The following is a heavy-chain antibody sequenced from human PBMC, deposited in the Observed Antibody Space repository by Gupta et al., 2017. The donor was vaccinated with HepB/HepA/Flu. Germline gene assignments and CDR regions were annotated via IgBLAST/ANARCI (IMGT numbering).Heavy chain of an antibody. CDR2: IYWDDDK. CDR1: GFSLSTSGVG. CDR3: AHRRRKLASYGGNSPYDY. Sequence: QITLKESGPTLVKPTQTLTLTCTFSGFSLSTSGVGVGWIRQPPGKALEWLALIYWDDDKRYSPSLNSSLTITKDTSKNQVVLTMTIMDTVETATYYCAHRRRKLASYGGNSPYDYWFQGTLVAVSS. V-gene: IGHV2-5*02. J-gene: IGHJ4*02. D-gene: IGHD4-23*01.